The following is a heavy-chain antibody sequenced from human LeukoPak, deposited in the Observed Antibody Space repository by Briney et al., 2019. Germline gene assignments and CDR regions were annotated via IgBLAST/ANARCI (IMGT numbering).Heavy chain of an antibody. D-gene: IGHD3-10*01. CDR3: ARRYYGSGSYYNWFDP. J-gene: IGHJ5*02. Sequence: TTGESLKISCKGSGYSLTSYWIGWVRQMPGKGLEWMGIIYPGDSDTRYSPSFQGQVTISADKSISTAYLQWSSLKAPDTAMYYCARRYYGSGSYYNWFDPWGQGTLVTVSS. CDR1: GYSLTSYW. CDR2: IYPGDSDT. V-gene: IGHV5-51*01.